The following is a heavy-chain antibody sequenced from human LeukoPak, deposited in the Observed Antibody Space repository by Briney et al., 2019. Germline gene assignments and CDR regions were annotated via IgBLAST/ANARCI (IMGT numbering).Heavy chain of an antibody. J-gene: IGHJ3*02. V-gene: IGHV4-59*12. Sequence: PSETLSLTCTVSGGSISSYYWSWIRQPPGKGLEWIGYIYYSGSTHYNPSLTSRVTISVDTSKNQFSLKLSAVTAADTALYFCARDGRYDSDAFHIWGQGTMVTVSS. CDR1: GGSISSYY. CDR3: ARDGRYDSDAFHI. CDR2: IYYSGST. D-gene: IGHD3-22*01.